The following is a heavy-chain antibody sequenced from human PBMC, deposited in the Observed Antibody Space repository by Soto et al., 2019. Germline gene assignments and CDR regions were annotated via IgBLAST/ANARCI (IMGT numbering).Heavy chain of an antibody. J-gene: IGHJ4*02. V-gene: IGHV1-18*01. D-gene: IGHD3-9*01. CDR3: ARDRVLGDVDWLPFFDY. CDR2: ISAYNGNT. CDR1: GYTFTSYG. Sequence: ASVKVSCKASGYTFTSYGISWVRQAPGQGLEWMGWISAYNGNTNYAQKLQGRVTMTTDTSTSTAYMELRSLRSDDTAVYYCARDRVLGDVDWLPFFDYWGQGTLVTVSS.